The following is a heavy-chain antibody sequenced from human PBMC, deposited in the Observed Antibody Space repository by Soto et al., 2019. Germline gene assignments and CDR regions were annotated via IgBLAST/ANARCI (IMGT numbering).Heavy chain of an antibody. CDR3: AIGKGTYYDFWSGPGPFDP. CDR1: GGSISGYY. D-gene: IGHD3-3*01. J-gene: IGHJ5*02. Sequence: PLETLSLTCTVSGGSISGYYWSWIRQPPGKGLEWIGYIYYSGSTNYNPSLKSRVTISVDTSKNQFSLKLSSVTAADTAVYYCAIGKGTYYDFWSGPGPFDPWGQGTLVTVSS. V-gene: IGHV4-59*08. CDR2: IYYSGST.